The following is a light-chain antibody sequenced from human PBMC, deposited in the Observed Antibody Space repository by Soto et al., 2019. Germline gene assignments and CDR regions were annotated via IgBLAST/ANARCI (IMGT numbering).Light chain of an antibody. CDR2: DAS. V-gene: IGKV1-33*01. CDR1: QDINNY. J-gene: IGKJ5*01. Sequence: DIRVSQSPSSLSASIGDRVTITCQASQDINNYVNWYQQKPGKAPKLLIFDASTLKTGVPSRFSGSGSGTDFSFTISSLQPEDIATYYCQQSNDLVSFGQGTRLAIK. CDR3: QQSNDLVS.